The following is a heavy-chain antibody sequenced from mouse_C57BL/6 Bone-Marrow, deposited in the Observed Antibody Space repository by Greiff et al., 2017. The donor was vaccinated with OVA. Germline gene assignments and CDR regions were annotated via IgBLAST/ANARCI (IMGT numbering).Heavy chain of an antibody. V-gene: IGHV1-63*01. CDR2: IYPGGGYT. CDR1: GYTFTNYW. J-gene: IGHJ2*01. Sequence: QVQLKESGAELVRPGTSVKMSCKASGYTFTNYWIGWAKQRPGHGLEWIGDIYPGGGYTNYNEKFKGKATLTADKSSSTAYMQFSSLTSEDSAIYDCARWWRGYYGSSPYYFDYWGQGTTLTVSS. D-gene: IGHD1-1*01. CDR3: ARWWRGYYGSSPYYFDY.